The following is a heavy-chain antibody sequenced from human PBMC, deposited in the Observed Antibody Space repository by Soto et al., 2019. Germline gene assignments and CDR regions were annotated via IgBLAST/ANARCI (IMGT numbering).Heavy chain of an antibody. D-gene: IGHD4-17*01. CDR3: ARPYYGGSRYWSFDL. CDR2: ISYEGDYT. V-gene: IGHV3-30-3*01. CDR1: GFSFSSYA. Sequence: QLVESGGGVVQPGRSLRLSCAASGFSFSSYAMHWVRQAPGKGLEWVAVISYEGDYTYYADSVKGRFTFSRDNSRNTLFLQMNSLRAEDTAVYYCARPYYGGSRYWSFDLWGRGTLVTVSA. J-gene: IGHJ2*01.